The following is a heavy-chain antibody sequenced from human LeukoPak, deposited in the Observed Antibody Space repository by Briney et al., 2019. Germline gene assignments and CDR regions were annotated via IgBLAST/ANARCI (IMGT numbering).Heavy chain of an antibody. CDR2: IYTSGST. CDR1: GGSIYNYY. CDR3: ARESKTYDGSGYYHDS. J-gene: IGHJ4*02. V-gene: IGHV4-4*07. D-gene: IGHD3-22*01. Sequence: SETLSLTCTVSGGSIYNYYWSWTRQPAGKGLEWIGRIYTSGSTDYSPSLKSRVTMSLDTSKNQFSLNLYSVTAADTAVYFCARESKTYDGSGYYHDSWGQGTLVTVSS.